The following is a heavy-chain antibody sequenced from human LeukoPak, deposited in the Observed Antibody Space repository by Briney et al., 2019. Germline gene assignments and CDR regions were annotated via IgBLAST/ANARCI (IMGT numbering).Heavy chain of an antibody. J-gene: IGHJ4*02. CDR1: GGSISSGPYY. V-gene: IGHV4-61*02. D-gene: IGHD3-16*02. CDR2: IYPSGST. CDR3: ARDDYVWGSYRYQPAYYFDY. Sequence: SETLSLTCTVSGGSISSGPYYWSWIRQPAGKGLECLGRIYPSGSTYYNPSLKSRVTISVDTSKNQFSLKLSSVTAADTAVYYCARDDYVWGSYRYQPAYYFDYWGQGTLVTVSS.